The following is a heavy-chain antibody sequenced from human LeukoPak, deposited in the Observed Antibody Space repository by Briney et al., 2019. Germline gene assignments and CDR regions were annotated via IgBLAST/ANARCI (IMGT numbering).Heavy chain of an antibody. CDR2: IYYSGSI. J-gene: IGHJ4*02. Sequence: PSQTLSLTCAVSGGSISSGGYYWNWIRQPPGKGLEWIGYIYYSGSINYNPSLKSRVTISVETSKSQFSLKLSSVTAADTAVYYCARGYYYFDYWGQGILVTVSS. D-gene: IGHD1-14*01. V-gene: IGHV4-61*08. CDR1: GGSISSGGYY. CDR3: ARGYYYFDY.